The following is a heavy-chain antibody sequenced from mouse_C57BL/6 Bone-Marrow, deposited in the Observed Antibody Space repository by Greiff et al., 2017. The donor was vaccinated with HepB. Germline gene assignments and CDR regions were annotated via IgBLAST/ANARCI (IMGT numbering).Heavy chain of an antibody. CDR2: IWSGGST. CDR1: GFSLTSYG. V-gene: IGHV2-2*01. J-gene: IGHJ1*03. CDR3: ARNRGSSHYWYFDV. Sequence: VMLVESGPGLVQPSQSLSITCTVSGFSLTSYGVHWVRQSPGKGLEWLGVIWSGGSTDYNAAFISRLSISKDNSKSQVFFKMNSLQADDTAIYYCARNRGSSHYWYFDVWGTGTTVTVSS. D-gene: IGHD1-1*01.